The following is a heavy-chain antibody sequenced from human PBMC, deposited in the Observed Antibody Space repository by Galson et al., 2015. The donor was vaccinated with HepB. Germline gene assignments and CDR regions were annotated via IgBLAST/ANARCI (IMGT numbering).Heavy chain of an antibody. D-gene: IGHD1-26*01. CDR1: GSTFNNYY. V-gene: IGHV1-2*04. Sequence: SVKVSCKAPGSTFNNYYLHWVRQAPGQGLEWMGWINPDIGDTIYAQKFQGWVTMTRDTSISTVYMELSRLKSDDTAVYYCARSPGGSYFFPDFWGQGTLVTVSS. CDR3: ARSPGGSYFFPDF. CDR2: INPDIGDT. J-gene: IGHJ4*02.